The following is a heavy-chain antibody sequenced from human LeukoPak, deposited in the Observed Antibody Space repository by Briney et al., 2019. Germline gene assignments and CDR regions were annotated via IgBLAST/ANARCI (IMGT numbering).Heavy chain of an antibody. J-gene: IGHJ4*02. V-gene: IGHV1-58*01. CDR1: GFNFTSSA. D-gene: IGHD2-15*01. Sequence: GTSVKVSCKASGFNFTSSAVQWVRQARGQRLEWIGWIVVGSGNTNYAQKFQERVTITRDMSTSTAYMELSSLRSEDTAVYYCAAYCSGGSCYPRSYFDYWGQGTLVTVSS. CDR2: IVVGSGNT. CDR3: AAYCSGGSCYPRSYFDY.